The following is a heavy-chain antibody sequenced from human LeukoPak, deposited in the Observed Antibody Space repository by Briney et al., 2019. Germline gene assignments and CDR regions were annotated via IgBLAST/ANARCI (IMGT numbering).Heavy chain of an antibody. V-gene: IGHV3-23*01. CDR1: GFTLSSYA. CDR2: ISGSGSIT. J-gene: IGHJ4*02. Sequence: GGSLRLSCVASGFTLSSYAMTWVRQAPGKGLEWVSTISGSGSITYYADSVKGRFTISRDDSKNTLYLQMNSLRAEDTAVYYCARDKLSLAGTLGGRYFDYWGQGTLVTVSS. CDR3: ARDKLSLAGTLGGRYFDY. D-gene: IGHD6-19*01.